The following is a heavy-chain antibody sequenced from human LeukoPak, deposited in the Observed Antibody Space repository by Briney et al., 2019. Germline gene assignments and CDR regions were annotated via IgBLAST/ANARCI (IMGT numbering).Heavy chain of an antibody. J-gene: IGHJ3*02. Sequence: GGSLRLSCAASGFTFDDYAMHWVRQAPGKGLEWVSGISWNSGSIGYADSVKGRFTISRDNAKNSLYLQMNSLRAEDMALYYCVLLYSSSRVNDAFDIWGQGTMVTVSS. V-gene: IGHV3-9*03. CDR3: VLLYSSSRVNDAFDI. D-gene: IGHD6-13*01. CDR1: GFTFDDYA. CDR2: ISWNSGSI.